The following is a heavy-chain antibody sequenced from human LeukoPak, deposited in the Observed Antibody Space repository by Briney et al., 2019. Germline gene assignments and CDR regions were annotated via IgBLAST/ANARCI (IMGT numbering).Heavy chain of an antibody. CDR2: IYYSGST. D-gene: IGHD5-24*01. V-gene: IGHV4-39*07. CDR3: ARHEMATVYGAGGLDS. Sequence: SETLSLTCTVSGGSISSSSYYWGWIRQPPGKGLEWIGSIYYSGSTYYNPSLKSRVTISVDTSKNQFSLQLSPVTAADTAVYYCARHEMATVYGAGGLDSGGQGTLVTVSS. CDR1: GGSISSSSYY. J-gene: IGHJ4*02.